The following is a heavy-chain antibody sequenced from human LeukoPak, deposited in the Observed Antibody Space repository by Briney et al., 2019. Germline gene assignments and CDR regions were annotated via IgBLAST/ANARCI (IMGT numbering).Heavy chain of an antibody. D-gene: IGHD1-26*01. CDR1: GYTFTSYY. J-gene: IGHJ6*03. V-gene: IGHV1-46*01. CDR2: INPSGGST. Sequence: ASVKVSCKASGYTFTSYYMHWVRQAPGQGLEWMGIINPSGGSTSYAQKFQGRATMTRDVSTSTVYMELSSLRSEDTAVYYCASASPHSIVGATDYYYYYMDVWGKGTTVTVSS. CDR3: ASASPHSIVGATDYYYYYMDV.